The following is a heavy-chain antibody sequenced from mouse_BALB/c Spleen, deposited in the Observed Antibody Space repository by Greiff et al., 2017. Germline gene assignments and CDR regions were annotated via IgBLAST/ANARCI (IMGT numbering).Heavy chain of an antibody. V-gene: IGHV2-6-7*01. D-gene: IGHD1-1*01. Sequence: VKLQESGPGLVAPSQSLSITCTVSGFSLTGYGVNWVRQPPGKGLEWLGMIWGDGSTDYNSALKSRLSISKDNSKSQVFLKMNSLQTDDTARYYCARDQGYGSSHRAWFAYWGQGTLVTVSA. J-gene: IGHJ3*01. CDR2: IWGDGST. CDR1: GFSLTGYG. CDR3: ARDQGYGSSHRAWFAY.